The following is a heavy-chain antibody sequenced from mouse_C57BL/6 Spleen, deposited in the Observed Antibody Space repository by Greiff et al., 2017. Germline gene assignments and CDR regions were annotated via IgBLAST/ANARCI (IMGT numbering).Heavy chain of an antibody. J-gene: IGHJ3*01. D-gene: IGHD4-1*01. V-gene: IGHV1-81*01. CDR1: GYTFTSYG. CDR2: IYPRSGNT. CDR3: ASGCNSNELEQGFAY. Sequence: QVQLQQSGAELARPGASVKLSCKASGYTFTSYGISWVKQRTGQGLGWIGEIYPRSGNTYYNEKFKGKATLTADKSSSTAYMERRSLTSEGSAVYCCASGCNSNELEQGFAYWGQGTLVTVSA.